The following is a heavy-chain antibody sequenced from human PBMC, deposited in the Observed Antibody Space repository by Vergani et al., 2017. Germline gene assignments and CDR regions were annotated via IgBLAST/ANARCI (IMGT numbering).Heavy chain of an antibody. CDR1: GYSISSGYY. J-gene: IGHJ4*02. Sequence: QVQLQESGPGLVKPSETLSLTCTVSGYSISSGYYWGWIGQPPGKGLEWIGSIYHSGSTYYNPSLKSRVTISVDTSKNQFSLKLSSVTAADTAVYYCARWVREDGYNLYYFDYWGQGTLVTVSS. V-gene: IGHV4-38-2*02. CDR2: IYHSGST. CDR3: ARWVREDGYNLYYFDY. D-gene: IGHD5-24*01.